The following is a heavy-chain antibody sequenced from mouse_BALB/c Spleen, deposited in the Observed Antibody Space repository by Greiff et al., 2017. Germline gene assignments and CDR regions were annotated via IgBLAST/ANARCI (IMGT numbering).Heavy chain of an antibody. CDR2: IWGDGST. CDR3: ARDNGYDFSWYFDV. CDR1: GFSLTGYG. Sequence: QVQLQQSGPGLVAPSQSLSITCTVSGFSLTGYGVNWVRQPPGKGLEWLGMIWGDGSTDYNSALKSRLSISKDNSKSQVFLKMNSLQTDDTARYYCARDNGYDFSWYFDVWGAGTTVTVSS. J-gene: IGHJ1*01. D-gene: IGHD2-2*01. V-gene: IGHV2-6-7*01.